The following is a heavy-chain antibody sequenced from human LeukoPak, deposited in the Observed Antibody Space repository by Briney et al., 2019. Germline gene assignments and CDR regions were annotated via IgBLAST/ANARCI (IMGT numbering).Heavy chain of an antibody. CDR2: MFPRDSEV. CDR1: GYSFTSYW. J-gene: IGHJ4*02. CDR3: ARQVGSGWQMIFDY. Sequence: GESLKISCKGSGYSFTSYWIGWVRPMPGKGLEWMAIMFPRDSEVIYSPSFQGQVTMSADKSISTAYLQWSSLKASDTAMYYCARQVGSGWQMIFDYWGQGTLVTVSS. V-gene: IGHV5-51*01. D-gene: IGHD6-19*01.